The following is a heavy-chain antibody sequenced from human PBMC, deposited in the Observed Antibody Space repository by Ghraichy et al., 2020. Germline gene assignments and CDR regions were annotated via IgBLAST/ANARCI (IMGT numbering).Heavy chain of an antibody. CDR1: GFTLSTYS. D-gene: IGHD2-2*01. Sequence: GGSLRLSCAASGFTLSTYSMSWVRQAPGKGLEWVSYINSNSRSIYYADSVKGRFTISRDNAKNSLYLQMNSLRDEDTAVYYCARDRVYKLPHWFDLWGQGTLVTVSS. CDR2: INSNSRSI. J-gene: IGHJ5*02. V-gene: IGHV3-48*02. CDR3: ARDRVYKLPHWFDL.